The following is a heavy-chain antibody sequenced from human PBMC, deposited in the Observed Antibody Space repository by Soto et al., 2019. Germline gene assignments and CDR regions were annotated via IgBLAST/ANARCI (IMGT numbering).Heavy chain of an antibody. V-gene: IGHV1-3*01. J-gene: IGHJ5*02. Sequence: ASVKVSCEASGYTFTSYAIPWVRRAPGEGLEWMGWINAGNGNTKYSQKFQGRVTITRDTSASTAYMELSSLRSEDTAVYYCGRDRLRYTMFRGVHKSFHPWGQGILVTVSS. CDR3: GRDRLRYTMFRGVHKSFHP. CDR1: GYTFTSYA. CDR2: INAGNGNT. D-gene: IGHD3-10*01.